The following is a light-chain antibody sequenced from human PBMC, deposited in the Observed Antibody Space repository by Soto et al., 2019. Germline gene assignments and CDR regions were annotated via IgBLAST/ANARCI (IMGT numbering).Light chain of an antibody. CDR1: QSVSSN. CDR3: QQYNDRPLLT. V-gene: IGKV3-15*01. J-gene: IGKJ1*01. CDR2: GAS. Sequence: EVVMTQSPATLSVSPGERATLSCRASQSVSSNLAWYQQKPGQAPRLLIYGASSRATGIPARFSGSGSGTEFTLTISSLQSEDFGVYYCQQYNDRPLLTFGQGTKVDIK.